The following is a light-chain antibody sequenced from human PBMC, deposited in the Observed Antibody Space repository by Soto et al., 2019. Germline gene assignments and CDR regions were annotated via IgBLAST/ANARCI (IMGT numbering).Light chain of an antibody. Sequence: QSALTQPASVSGSPGQSITISCTGTSSDVGGYNYVSWYQQHPGKAPKLMIYEVSNRPSGVSNRFSGPKSGNTASLTISGLQAEDEADYYCSSYTSSSTLGFGGGTKVTVL. V-gene: IGLV2-14*01. CDR1: SSDVGGYNY. J-gene: IGLJ3*02. CDR3: SSYTSSSTLG. CDR2: EVS.